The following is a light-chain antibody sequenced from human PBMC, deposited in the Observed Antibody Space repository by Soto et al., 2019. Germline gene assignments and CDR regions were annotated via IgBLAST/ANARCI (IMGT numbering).Light chain of an antibody. CDR1: SSDVGAHNF. J-gene: IGLJ1*01. CDR2: EVS. Sequence: QSVLTQPASVSGAPGRAITISCSGSSSDVGAHNFVSWYQHHPGKAPKLMIYEVSNRPSGVSNRFSGSKSGNTASLTISGLQAEDEADYYCNSYTSSNTYVFGSGTKVTVL. V-gene: IGLV2-14*01. CDR3: NSYTSSNTYV.